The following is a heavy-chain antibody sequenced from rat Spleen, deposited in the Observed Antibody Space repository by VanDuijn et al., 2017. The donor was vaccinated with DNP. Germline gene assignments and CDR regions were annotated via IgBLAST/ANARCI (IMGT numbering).Heavy chain of an antibody. CDR2: ISTSGGDT. CDR1: GFTFSSFP. Sequence: EVQLVESGGGLVQPGRSMKPSCVASGFTFSSFPMTWVRQTPTQGLEWVATISTSGGDTYYRDSVKGRFTISRDNAKNTLYLQMNSLRSEDTATYYCTRHDYSSWNDYYAMDAWGQGTSVTVSS. J-gene: IGHJ4*01. CDR3: TRHDYSSWNDYYAMDA. D-gene: IGHD1-3*01. V-gene: IGHV5-46*01.